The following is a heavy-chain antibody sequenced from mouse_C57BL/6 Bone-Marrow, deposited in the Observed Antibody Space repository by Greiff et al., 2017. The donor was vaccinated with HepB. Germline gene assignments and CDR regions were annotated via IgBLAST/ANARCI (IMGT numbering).Heavy chain of an antibody. CDR3: ARYYYGSSYWYFDV. CDR2: IYPGDGAT. CDR1: GYAFSSSW. Sequence: VQLQQSGPELVKPGASVKISCKASGYAFSSSWMNWVKQRPGKGLEWIGRIYPGDGATNYNGKFKGKATLTADKSSSTAYMQLSSLTSEDSAVYFCARYYYGSSYWYFDVWGTGTTVTVSS. J-gene: IGHJ1*03. V-gene: IGHV1-82*01. D-gene: IGHD1-1*01.